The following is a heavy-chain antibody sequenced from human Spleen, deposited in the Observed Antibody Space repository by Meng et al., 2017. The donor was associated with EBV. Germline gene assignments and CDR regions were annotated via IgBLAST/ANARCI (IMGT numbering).Heavy chain of an antibody. V-gene: IGHV1-69*01. D-gene: IGHD3-10*01. Sequence: QETLVQAGAEVKKPGASVKVSCKTSGYTFTSFEINWVRQATGQGLEWMGGLIPMSGAPNYAQKFQGRVTITADESTGTHYMDLSSLRSEDTAVYYCASESGRGYTPDYWGQGTLVTVSS. CDR1: GYTFTSFE. CDR3: ASESGRGYTPDY. CDR2: LIPMSGAP. J-gene: IGHJ4*02.